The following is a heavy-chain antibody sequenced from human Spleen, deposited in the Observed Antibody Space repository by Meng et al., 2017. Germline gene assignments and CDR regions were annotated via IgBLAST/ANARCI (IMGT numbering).Heavy chain of an antibody. J-gene: IGHJ4*02. CDR1: RRSIRTSSED. D-gene: IGHD4-17*01. Sequence: PQRQESGPGLVKPPETLCLTCTVSRRSIRTSSEDWGWIRQPPGKGLEWIGTKTMSYSGSTFYNPSLKSRVTISVDKSKNQFSLKLSSVTAADTAVYYCARSTTAIDYWGQGTLVTVSS. V-gene: IGHV4-39*07. CDR2: TMSYSGST. CDR3: ARSTTAIDY.